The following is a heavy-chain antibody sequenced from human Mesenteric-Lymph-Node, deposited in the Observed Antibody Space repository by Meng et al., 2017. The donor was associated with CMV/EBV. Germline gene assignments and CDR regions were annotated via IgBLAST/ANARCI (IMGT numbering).Heavy chain of an antibody. J-gene: IGHJ5*02. Sequence: TCAVSGGSISSNSWWSWVRQPPGKGLEWIGEIYHSGSTNYNPSLKSRVIISVDKSKNQFSLKVSSVTAADTAVYYCASWPAANWFDPWGQGTLVTVSS. V-gene: IGHV4-4*02. CDR1: GGSISSNSW. D-gene: IGHD6-13*01. CDR3: ASWPAANWFDP. CDR2: IYHSGST.